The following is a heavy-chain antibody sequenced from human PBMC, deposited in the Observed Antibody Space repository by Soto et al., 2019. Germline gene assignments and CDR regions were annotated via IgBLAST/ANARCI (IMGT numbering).Heavy chain of an antibody. D-gene: IGHD6-13*01. J-gene: IGHJ5*02. CDR3: ARDVALGYSSSWAYNWFDP. CDR2: INHSGST. V-gene: IGHV4-34*01. Sequence: SETLSLTCAVYGGSFSGYYWSWIRQPPGKGLEWIGEINHSGSTNYNPSLKSRVTISVDTSKNQFSLRLSSVTAADTAVYYCARDVALGYSSSWAYNWFDPWGQGTLVTVSS. CDR1: GGSFSGYY.